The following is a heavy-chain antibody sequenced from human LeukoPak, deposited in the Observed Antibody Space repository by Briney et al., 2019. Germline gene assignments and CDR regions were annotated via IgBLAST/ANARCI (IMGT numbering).Heavy chain of an antibody. CDR1: GGSISSGGYS. D-gene: IGHD4-17*01. CDR2: IYHSGST. CDR3: ARGTVTTSWFDP. Sequence: PSQTLSLTCAVSGGSISSGGYSWSWIRQPPGKGLEWIGYIYHSGSTYYNPSLKSRVTISVDRSKNQFSLKLSSVTAADTAVYYCARGTVTTSWFDPWGQGTLVTVSS. V-gene: IGHV4-30-2*01. J-gene: IGHJ5*02.